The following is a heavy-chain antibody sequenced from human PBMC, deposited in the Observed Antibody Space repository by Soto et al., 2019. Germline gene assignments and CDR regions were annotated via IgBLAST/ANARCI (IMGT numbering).Heavy chain of an antibody. Sequence: GSSIVRQAPGQGLEWMGWISAYNGNTNYAQILQGRVTMTTDTSTSTAYMELRSLRSDDTAVYYCARESPPADPWGQGTLVTVSS. CDR3: ARESPPADP. CDR1: G. CDR2: ISAYNGNT. J-gene: IGHJ5*02. V-gene: IGHV1-18*01.